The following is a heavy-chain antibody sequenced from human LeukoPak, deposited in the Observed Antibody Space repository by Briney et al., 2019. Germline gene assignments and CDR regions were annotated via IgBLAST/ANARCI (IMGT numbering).Heavy chain of an antibody. Sequence: SGTLSLTCAVSGGSISSNSWWGWVRQPPGKGLGWIGEIYHSGSPNYNPSLKSRVTISVDKSRNHFSLNLSSVTAADTAVYYCARVNINNWHSCDYWGQGTLVTVSS. CDR1: GGSISSNSW. J-gene: IGHJ4*02. CDR3: ARVNINNWHSCDY. D-gene: IGHD1-1*01. CDR2: IYHSGSP. V-gene: IGHV4-4*02.